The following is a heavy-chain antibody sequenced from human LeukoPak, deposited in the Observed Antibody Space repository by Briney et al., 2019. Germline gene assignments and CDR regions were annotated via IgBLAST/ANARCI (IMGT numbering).Heavy chain of an antibody. J-gene: IGHJ4*02. Sequence: GGSLRLSCAASGFTFSNFWMHWVRQAPGKGLVWVSRIDSDGITTNYADSVKGRFTISRDNAKHTLYLQVNSLRAEDTAVYYCARSNSSSFDYWGQGTLVTVSS. CDR2: IDSDGITT. CDR3: ARSNSSSFDY. V-gene: IGHV3-74*01. CDR1: GFTFSNFW. D-gene: IGHD6-6*01.